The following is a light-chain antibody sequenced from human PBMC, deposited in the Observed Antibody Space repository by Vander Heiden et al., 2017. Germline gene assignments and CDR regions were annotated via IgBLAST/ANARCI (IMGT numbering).Light chain of an antibody. CDR1: NSNIGSND. CDR3: AAWDDSLNEWL. CDR2: NSY. V-gene: IGLV1-44*01. J-gene: IGLJ2*01. Sequence: QSDLTQALSASATPGQRVVISCSGGNSNIGSNDVNWYQVLPGTAPKLLVYNSYQRPSGVPARFSGSKSGTSASLAISGLQSEDEADYYCAAWDDSLNEWLFGGGTKLTVL.